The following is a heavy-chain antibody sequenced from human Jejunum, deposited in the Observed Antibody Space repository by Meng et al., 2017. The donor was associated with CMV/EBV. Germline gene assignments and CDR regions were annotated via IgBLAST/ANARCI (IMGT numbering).Heavy chain of an antibody. Sequence: ASGFTFSTYAMNWVRQAPGKGLEWVSSISGSGGSIYYADSVKGRFTISRDNSKNTLYLQMSSLRAEDTALYYCVKASAVIFGWFNPWGQGTLVTVSS. J-gene: IGHJ5*02. CDR2: ISGSGGSI. CDR1: GFTFSTYA. CDR3: VKASAVIFGWFNP. D-gene: IGHD3-16*02. V-gene: IGHV3-23*01.